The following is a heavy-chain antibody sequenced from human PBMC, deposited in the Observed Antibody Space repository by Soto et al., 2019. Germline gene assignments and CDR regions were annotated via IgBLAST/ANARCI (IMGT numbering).Heavy chain of an antibody. J-gene: IGHJ6*02. CDR3: AKDGTAAGIHYYGMDV. D-gene: IGHD6-13*01. CDR1: GFTFSGYG. CDR2: IDRSGAST. Sequence: GGSLRLSCAASGFTFSGYGMSWVRQSPGRGLEWVSTIDRSGASTFYGDSVKGRFTISRDNAKSTVSLQMNSLRAEGTGVYYCAKDGTAAGIHYYGMDVWGQGTTVTVSS. V-gene: IGHV3-23*01.